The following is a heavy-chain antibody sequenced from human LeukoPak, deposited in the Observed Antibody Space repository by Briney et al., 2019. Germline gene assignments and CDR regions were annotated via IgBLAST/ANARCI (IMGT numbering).Heavy chain of an antibody. V-gene: IGHV1-2*02. J-gene: IGHJ6*03. D-gene: IGHD2-2*01. CDR1: GYTFTGYY. Sequence: ASVKVSCKASGYTFTGYYMHWVRQAPGQGLEWMGWINPNSGGTNYAQKFQGRVTMTRDTSISTAYMELSRLRSDDTAVYYCARDSEVVPAANYYMDVWGKGTTVTVSS. CDR2: INPNSGGT. CDR3: ARDSEVVPAANYYMDV.